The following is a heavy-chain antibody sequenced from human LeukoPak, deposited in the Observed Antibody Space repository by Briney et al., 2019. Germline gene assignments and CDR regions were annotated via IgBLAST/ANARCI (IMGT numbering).Heavy chain of an antibody. Sequence: GRSLRLSCAASGFTFSSYAMHWLRQAPGKGLEWVAVISYDGSNKYYADSVKARFTISRGNSKNTLYLQMNSLRAEDTAVYYCARGSRITMIVVVQGWFDPWGQGTLVTVSS. J-gene: IGHJ5*02. CDR2: ISYDGSNK. D-gene: IGHD3-22*01. V-gene: IGHV3-30-3*01. CDR1: GFTFSSYA. CDR3: ARGSRITMIVVVQGWFDP.